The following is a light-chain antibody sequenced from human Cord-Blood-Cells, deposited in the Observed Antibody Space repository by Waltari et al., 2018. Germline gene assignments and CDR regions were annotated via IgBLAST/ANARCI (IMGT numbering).Light chain of an antibody. CDR3: QQYDNLPYT. J-gene: IGKJ2*01. V-gene: IGKV1-33*01. Sequence: DIQLTQFPSSVSASVGHRVTITCQASQDISNYLKWYQQKPGKAPQLLIYDASNLETGAPSRFSGSGSGTDFTFTISSLQPEDIATYYCQQYDNLPYTFGQGTKLEIK. CDR1: QDISNY. CDR2: DAS.